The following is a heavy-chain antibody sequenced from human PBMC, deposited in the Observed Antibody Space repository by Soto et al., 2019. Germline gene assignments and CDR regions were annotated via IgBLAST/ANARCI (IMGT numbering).Heavy chain of an antibody. CDR3: ARHLSSSTYYYYLDV. CDR1: GYTFSSYD. V-gene: IGHV1-8*01. Sequence: QVQLVQSGAEVKKPGASVKVSCKASGYTFSSYDIIWVRQATGQGLEWMGWMNPNSGHAGFAQKFQGRVTLTRNTSISTAYMELSSLRSEDTAVYFCARHLSSSTYYYYLDVWGKGTTVTVSS. D-gene: IGHD6-6*01. CDR2: MNPNSGHA. J-gene: IGHJ6*03.